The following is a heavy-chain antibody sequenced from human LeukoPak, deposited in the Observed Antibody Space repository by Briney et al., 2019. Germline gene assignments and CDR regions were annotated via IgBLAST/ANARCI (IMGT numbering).Heavy chain of an antibody. D-gene: IGHD6-19*01. CDR3: ARSDSSGWKDY. CDR1: GYTFTGYY. CDR2: IIPNSVGT. J-gene: IGHJ4*02. V-gene: IGHV1-2*02. Sequence: GASVKVSCKASGYTFTGYYMHWVRQAPGQGLEWMGWIIPNSVGTNYAQKFQGRVTMTRDTSISTAYMELSRLVSDDTAVYYCARSDSSGWKDYWGQGTLVTVSS.